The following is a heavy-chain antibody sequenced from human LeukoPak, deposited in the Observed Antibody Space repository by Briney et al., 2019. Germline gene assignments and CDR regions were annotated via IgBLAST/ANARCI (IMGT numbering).Heavy chain of an antibody. CDR2: ISYDGSNK. CDR3: AREDTAMVTLDY. Sequence: GGSLRLSCAASGFTFSSYAMHWVRQAPGKGLEWVAVISYDGSNKYYADSVKGRFTTSRDNSKNTLYLQMNSLRAEDTAVYYCAREDTAMVTLDYWGQGTLVTVSS. CDR1: GFTFSSYA. J-gene: IGHJ4*02. V-gene: IGHV3-30-3*01. D-gene: IGHD5-18*01.